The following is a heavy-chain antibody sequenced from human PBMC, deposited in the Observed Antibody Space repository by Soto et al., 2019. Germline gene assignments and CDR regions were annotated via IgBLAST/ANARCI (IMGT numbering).Heavy chain of an antibody. J-gene: IGHJ6*03. CDR1: GGSISSSSYY. CDR2: IYYSGST. V-gene: IGHV4-39*01. D-gene: IGHD3-3*01. Sequence: SETLSLTCTVSGGSISSSSYYWGWIRQPPGKGLEWIGSIYYSGSTYYNPSLKSRVTISVDTSKNQFSLKLSSVTAADTAVYYCARLAAQYDCWSGYHYYYYYMDVWGKGTTVTVSS. CDR3: ARLAAQYDCWSGYHYYYYYMDV.